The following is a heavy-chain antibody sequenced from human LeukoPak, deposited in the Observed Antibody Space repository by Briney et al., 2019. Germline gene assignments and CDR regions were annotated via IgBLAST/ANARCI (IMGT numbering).Heavy chain of an antibody. D-gene: IGHD5-18*01. J-gene: IGHJ4*02. Sequence: SSETLSLTCTVSGDSIGSSSYYWAWIRQPPGKGLEWIVSIYYSGSTYYTPSLKSRVTISIETSKNKFSLKVSSVTAADTAVYYCTRQTWIELWHFDYWGQGALVTVSS. CDR1: GDSIGSSSYY. CDR3: TRQTWIELWHFDY. V-gene: IGHV4-39*01. CDR2: IYYSGST.